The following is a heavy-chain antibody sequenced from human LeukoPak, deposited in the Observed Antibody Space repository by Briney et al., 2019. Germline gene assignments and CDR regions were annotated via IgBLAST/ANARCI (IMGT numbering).Heavy chain of an antibody. CDR3: ATPLVASDAFDV. Sequence: GASVKVSCKASGGTFSSYALSWVRQAPGQGLEWMGRIIPIFGTANYAQKFQGRVTITTDESTSTAYMELSSLRSEDTAVYYCATPLVASDAFDVWGQGTMVTVSS. V-gene: IGHV1-69*05. J-gene: IGHJ3*01. CDR1: GGTFSSYA. CDR2: IIPIFGTA. D-gene: IGHD2-15*01.